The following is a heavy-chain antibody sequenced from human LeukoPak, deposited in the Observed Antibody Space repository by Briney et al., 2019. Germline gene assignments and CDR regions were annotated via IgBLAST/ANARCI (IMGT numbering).Heavy chain of an antibody. J-gene: IGHJ4*02. V-gene: IGHV4-30-4*07. D-gene: IGHD4-23*01. CDR1: GGSISSGGYS. CDR2: IYYSGST. Sequence: SETLSLTCAVSGGSISSGGYSWSWIRQPPGKGLEWIGYIYYSGSTYYNPSLKSRVTISVDTSKNQFSLKLSSVTAADTAVYYCARATPYGGNFDYWGQGTLVTVSS. CDR3: ARATPYGGNFDY.